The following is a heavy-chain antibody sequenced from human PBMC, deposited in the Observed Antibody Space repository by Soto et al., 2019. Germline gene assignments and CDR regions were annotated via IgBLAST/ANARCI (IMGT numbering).Heavy chain of an antibody. CDR3: ARDSWGLALPDYHYCAMDV. V-gene: IGHV1-18*04. CDR1: GYTFTSYG. J-gene: IGHJ6*02. Sequence: QVQLVQSGAELKKPGASVKVSCEASGYTFTSYGVSWVRQAPGQGLEWMGWISVYSGNTNYARKLQGRVTMTRDIYTRAVYMELRSLTYDYAAVYYCARDSWGLALPDYHYCAMDVWGQGTTVTVSS. D-gene: IGHD3-3*02. CDR2: ISVYSGNT.